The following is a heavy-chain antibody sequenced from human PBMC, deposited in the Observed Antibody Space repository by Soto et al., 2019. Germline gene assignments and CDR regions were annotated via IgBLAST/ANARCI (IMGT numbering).Heavy chain of an antibody. D-gene: IGHD6-19*01. CDR1: GFTFIDYV. Sequence: EVQLLESGGGLVQPGGSLRLSCAASGFTFIDYVMTWVRQAPGEGLEWVSAISGGGGSTDYADSVKGRFTISRDNSEDTLNLQMNSLRVEDTAVYYCARGHSSGWYGGSFHHWGQGTLVTVSS. CDR2: ISGGGGST. J-gene: IGHJ1*01. CDR3: ARGHSSGWYGGSFHH. V-gene: IGHV3-23*01.